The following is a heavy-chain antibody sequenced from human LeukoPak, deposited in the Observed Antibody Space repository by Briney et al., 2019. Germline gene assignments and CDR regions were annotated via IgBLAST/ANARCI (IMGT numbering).Heavy chain of an antibody. J-gene: IGHJ6*02. D-gene: IGHD1-1*01. CDR2: IFPDGTT. V-gene: IGHV4-4*07. CDR3: ARDHTTYSMDV. Sequence: PSETLSLTCSVSGGSISAYYWSWVRHRAGKGLEWIGRIFPDGTTHYIASLKSRVNMSLDSSKTRFSLSLTSVTAADTAVYFCARDHTTYSMDVWGPGTTVTVSS. CDR1: GGSISAYY.